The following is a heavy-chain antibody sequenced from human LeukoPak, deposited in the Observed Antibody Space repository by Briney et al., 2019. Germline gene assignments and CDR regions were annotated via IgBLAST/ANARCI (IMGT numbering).Heavy chain of an antibody. J-gene: IGHJ4*02. CDR3: ATRNNFEY. CDR1: GFTFSSYS. V-gene: IGHV3-7*01. Sequence: GGSLRLSCAASGFTFSSYSMNWVRQAPGKGLEWVANIKYDGSERTYGDSVEGRFIISRDNSQNSVYLQMNSLRAEDTAVYYCATRNNFEYWGQGTLVTVSS. CDR2: IKYDGSER.